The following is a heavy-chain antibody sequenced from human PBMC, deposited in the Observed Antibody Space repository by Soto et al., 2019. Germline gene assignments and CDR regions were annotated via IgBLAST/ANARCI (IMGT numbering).Heavy chain of an antibody. Sequence: GGSLRLSCAASGFTFSSYSMNWVRQAPGKGLEWVSSISSSSSYIYYADSVKGRFTISRDNAKNSLYLQMNSLRAEDTAVYYCAREREEWYSGSYPYNWFDPWGQGTLVTVSS. D-gene: IGHD1-26*01. J-gene: IGHJ5*02. CDR2: ISSSSSYI. V-gene: IGHV3-21*01. CDR1: GFTFSSYS. CDR3: AREREEWYSGSYPYNWFDP.